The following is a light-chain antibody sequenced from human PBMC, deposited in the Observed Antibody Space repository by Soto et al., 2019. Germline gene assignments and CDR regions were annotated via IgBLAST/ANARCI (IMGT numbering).Light chain of an antibody. V-gene: IGLV1-44*01. CDR3: AAWDDSLNGVV. Sequence: QSVLTQLPSASGTPGQRVNISCSGSSPNIGSNTVNWYQHLTGTAPKLLIYSNDQRPSGVPDRFTGSKSGTSASLAISGLQSEDEADYYCAAWDDSLNGVVFGGGTKVTVL. J-gene: IGLJ2*01. CDR2: SND. CDR1: SPNIGSNT.